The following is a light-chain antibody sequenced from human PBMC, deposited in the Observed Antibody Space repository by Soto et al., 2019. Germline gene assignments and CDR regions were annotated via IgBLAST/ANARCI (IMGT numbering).Light chain of an antibody. CDR3: LSYTYSSNFV. CDR2: QVS. V-gene: IGLV2-14*01. Sequence: ALTQPASVSGSPGQSITISCTGTSSDIGAYNSVSWYQHHPGNAPKLIVFQVSFRPSAVSDRFSGSKSDNTASLTISGLQTEDEADYYCLSYTYSSNFVLGNGTKVT. J-gene: IGLJ1*01. CDR1: SSDIGAYNS.